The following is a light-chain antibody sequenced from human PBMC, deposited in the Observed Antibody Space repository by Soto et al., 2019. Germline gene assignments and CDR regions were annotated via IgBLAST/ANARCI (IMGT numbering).Light chain of an antibody. V-gene: IGLV1-40*01. CDR1: SSNIGAGYD. J-gene: IGLJ3*02. CDR2: GNS. Sequence: QLVLTQPPSLPGAPGQRVTISCTGSSSNIGAGYDVHWYQQLPGTAPKLLIYGNSNRPSGVPDRFSGSKSGTSASLAITGLQAEDEADYYCQSYDSSLSGWVFGGGTQLTVL. CDR3: QSYDSSLSGWV.